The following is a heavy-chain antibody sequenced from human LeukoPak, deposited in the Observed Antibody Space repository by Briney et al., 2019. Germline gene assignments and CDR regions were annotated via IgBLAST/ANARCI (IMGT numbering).Heavy chain of an antibody. CDR3: AKSNGYGLVDI. V-gene: IGHV4-59*04. J-gene: IGHJ3*02. D-gene: IGHD3-10*01. CDR1: GGSITSYY. Sequence: PSETLSLTGTVSGGSITSYYWGWIRQTPGKGLEWIGNIFYSGGTYYSPSLTSRVTISLDTSRNQFSLKLNSVTAADTAVYYCAKSNGYGLVDIWGQGTMVTVSS. CDR2: IFYSGGT.